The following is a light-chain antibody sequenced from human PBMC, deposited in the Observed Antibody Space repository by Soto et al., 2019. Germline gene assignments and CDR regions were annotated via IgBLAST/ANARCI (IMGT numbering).Light chain of an antibody. V-gene: IGKV3-20*01. Sequence: EVVMTQSPGTLSVSPGERASLSCRASQSVSGNLAWYQQTPGQAPRLLIHGASTRATGIPARFSGSGSGTDFTLTISRLEPEDSAVYYCQQYGSSPTWTFGQGTKVDI. CDR2: GAS. CDR3: QQYGSSPTWT. J-gene: IGKJ1*01. CDR1: QSVSGN.